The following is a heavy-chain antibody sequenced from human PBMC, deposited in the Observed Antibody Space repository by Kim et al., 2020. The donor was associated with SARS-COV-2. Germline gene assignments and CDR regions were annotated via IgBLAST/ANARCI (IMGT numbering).Heavy chain of an antibody. D-gene: IGHD3-10*01. CDR3: AKDGIGLLWFGELFHFDY. J-gene: IGHJ4*02. V-gene: IGHV3-23*01. Sequence: KGRFTISRGNSKNTLYLQMNSLRAEETAVYYCAKDGIGLLWFGELFHFDYWGQGTLVTVSS.